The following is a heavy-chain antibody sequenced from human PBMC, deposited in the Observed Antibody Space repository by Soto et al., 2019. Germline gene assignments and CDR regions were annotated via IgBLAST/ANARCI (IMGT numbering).Heavy chain of an antibody. J-gene: IGHJ4*02. CDR2: IYYSGST. V-gene: IGHV4-59*01. Sequence: PSETLSLTCTVSGGSISSYYWSWIRQPPGKGLEWIGYIYYSGSTNYNPSLKSRVTISVDTSKNQFSLKLSSVTAADTAVYYCARDVRPPPLDYWGQGTLVTVS. CDR1: GGSISSYY. CDR3: ARDVRPPPLDY.